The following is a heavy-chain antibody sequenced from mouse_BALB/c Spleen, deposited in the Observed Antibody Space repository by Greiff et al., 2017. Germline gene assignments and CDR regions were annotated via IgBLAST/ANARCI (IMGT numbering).Heavy chain of an antibody. V-gene: IGHV5-17*02. CDR2: ISSGSSTI. CDR3: ARSGGISWYFDD. J-gene: IGHJ1*01. CDR1: GFTFSSFG. D-gene: IGHD3-1*01. Sequence: EVKVEESGGGLVKPGGSRKLSCAASGFTFSSFGMHWVRQAPEKGLEWVAYISSGSSTIYYADTVKGRFTISRDNPKNTLFLQMTSLRSEDTAMYYCARSGGISWYFDDWGEGTTVTVSS.